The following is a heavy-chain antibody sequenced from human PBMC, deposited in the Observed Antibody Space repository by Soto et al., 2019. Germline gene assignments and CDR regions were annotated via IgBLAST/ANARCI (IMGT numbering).Heavy chain of an antibody. Sequence: SETLSLTCTVSGGSISSYYWSWIRQPPGKGLEWIGYIYYSGSTNYNPSLKSRVTISVDTSKNQFSLKLSSVTAADTAVYYCARAVRTYSSSSWFDPWGQGTLVTVSS. CDR1: GGSISSYY. J-gene: IGHJ5*02. D-gene: IGHD6-6*01. V-gene: IGHV4-59*01. CDR3: ARAVRTYSSSSWFDP. CDR2: IYYSGST.